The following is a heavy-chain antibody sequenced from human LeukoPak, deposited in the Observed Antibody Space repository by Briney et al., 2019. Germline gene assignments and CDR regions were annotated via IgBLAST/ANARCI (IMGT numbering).Heavy chain of an antibody. Sequence: GGSLRLSCATSGFTFSTAWMSWVRQAPGKGLEWVSAISGSGGSTYYADSVKGRFTISRDNSKNTLYLQMNSLRAEDTAVYYCAKDYRVYDFWSGYYYDTSVFDYWGQGTLVTVSS. CDR2: ISGSGGST. CDR1: GFTFSTAW. J-gene: IGHJ4*02. CDR3: AKDYRVYDFWSGYYYDTSVFDY. V-gene: IGHV3-23*01. D-gene: IGHD3-3*01.